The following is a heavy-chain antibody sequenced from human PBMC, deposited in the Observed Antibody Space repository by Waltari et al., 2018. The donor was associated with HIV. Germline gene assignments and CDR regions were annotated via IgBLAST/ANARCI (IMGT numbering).Heavy chain of an antibody. CDR2: IYSGGST. CDR1: GFTVSSNY. CDR3: ARDYYDSSGYSPEDAFDI. D-gene: IGHD3-22*01. J-gene: IGHJ3*02. Sequence: EVQLVESGGGLVQPGGSLRLSCAASGFTVSSNYMSWVRQAPGKGLEWVSVIYSGGSTYDADSVKGRFTISRDNSKNTLYLQMNSLRAEDTAVYYCARDYYDSSGYSPEDAFDIWGQGTMVTVSS. V-gene: IGHV3-66*02.